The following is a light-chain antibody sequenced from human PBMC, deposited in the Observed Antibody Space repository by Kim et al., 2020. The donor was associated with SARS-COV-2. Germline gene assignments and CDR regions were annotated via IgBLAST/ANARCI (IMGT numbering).Light chain of an antibody. J-gene: IGKJ1*01. Sequence: GDRVTITCRASQSISNLLAWYQQKPGKAPKLLIYDAPSLQSGVPSRFSGSGSGTEFTLTISSLQPDDFATYYCQQYNSYPWTFGLGTKVDIK. CDR3: QQYNSYPWT. CDR1: QSISNL. CDR2: DAP. V-gene: IGKV1-5*01.